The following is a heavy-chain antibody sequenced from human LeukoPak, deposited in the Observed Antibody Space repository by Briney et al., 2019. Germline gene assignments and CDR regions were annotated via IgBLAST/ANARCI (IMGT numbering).Heavy chain of an antibody. V-gene: IGHV4-34*01. CDR2: INHSGST. J-gene: IGHJ4*02. Sequence: SETLSLTCAVYGGSFSGYYWSWIRQPPGKGLEWIGEINHSGSTNYNPSLKSRVTISVDTSKNQFSLKLSSVTAADTAVYYCARGGYYDSSGYRLWGQGTLVTVSS. CDR1: GGSFSGYY. CDR3: ARGGYYDSSGYRL. D-gene: IGHD3-22*01.